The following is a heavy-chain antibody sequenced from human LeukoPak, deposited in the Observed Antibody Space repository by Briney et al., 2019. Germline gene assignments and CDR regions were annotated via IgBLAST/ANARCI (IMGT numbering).Heavy chain of an antibody. CDR1: GFTFSSYA. Sequence: PGGSLRLSCAASGFTFSSYAMHWVRQAPGKGLEYVSAISSNGGSTYYANSVKGRLTISRDNSKNTLYLQMGSLRAEDMAVYYCAREGLVHTDRGAFDIWGQGTMVTVSS. J-gene: IGHJ3*02. V-gene: IGHV3-64*01. CDR3: AREGLVHTDRGAFDI. CDR2: ISSNGGST. D-gene: IGHD3-10*01.